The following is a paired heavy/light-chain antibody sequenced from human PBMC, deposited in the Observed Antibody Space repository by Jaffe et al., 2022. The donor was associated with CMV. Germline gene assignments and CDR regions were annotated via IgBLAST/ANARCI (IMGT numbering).Light chain of an antibody. Sequence: QLVLTQSPSASASLGASVKLTCTLSSGHSSYAIAWHQQQPDKGPRYLMKVNSDGSHIKGDGIPDRFSGSSSGAERYLTISSLQSEDEADYYCQTWGTGLWVFGGGTKLTVL. CDR1: SGHSSYA. CDR2: VNSDGSH. J-gene: IGLJ3*02. V-gene: IGLV4-69*01. CDR3: QTWGTGLWV.
Heavy chain of an antibody. D-gene: IGHD3-3*01. V-gene: IGHV1-2*02. Sequence: QVQLVQSGAEVKKPGASVKVSCKASGYTFTNFFIHWVRQAPGQGLEWMGWINPHSGGTDYAQKFQGRVTMTRDTSISTASMDLSRLTSDDTAFYYCARESGYQTHFDYWGQGTLVTVSS. CDR2: INPHSGGT. CDR3: ARESGYQTHFDY. J-gene: IGHJ4*02. CDR1: GYTFTNFF.